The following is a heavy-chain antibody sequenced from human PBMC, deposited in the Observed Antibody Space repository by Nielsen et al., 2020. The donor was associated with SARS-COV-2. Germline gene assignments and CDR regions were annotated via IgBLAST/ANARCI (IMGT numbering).Heavy chain of an antibody. CDR2: IRTYDENT. CDR3: ARESSTILGVISTYYMDV. J-gene: IGHJ6*03. D-gene: IGHD3-3*01. CDR1: GYTFTSHG. V-gene: IGHV1-18*01. Sequence: ASVKVSCKASGYTFTSHGINWVRQAPGQGLEWVGWIRTYDENTSHAQKFQGRVTITADESTNTAYMELSSLTSEDTAVYYCARESSTILGVISTYYMDVWGEGTTVTVSS.